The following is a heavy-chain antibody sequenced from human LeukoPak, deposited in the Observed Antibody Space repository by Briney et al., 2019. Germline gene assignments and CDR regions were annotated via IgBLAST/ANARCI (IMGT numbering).Heavy chain of an antibody. J-gene: IGHJ4*02. CDR2: IFFSGST. D-gene: IGHD3-10*01. Sequence: SETLSLTCTVSGGSISSSGYYWGWIRQPPGKGLEGIATIFFSGSTYYNPSLESRVAISLDTSENQFSLKVTSVTAADTAVYYCARQGLSDYFDYWGQGTLVTVSS. V-gene: IGHV4-39*01. CDR3: ARQGLSDYFDY. CDR1: GGSISSSGYY.